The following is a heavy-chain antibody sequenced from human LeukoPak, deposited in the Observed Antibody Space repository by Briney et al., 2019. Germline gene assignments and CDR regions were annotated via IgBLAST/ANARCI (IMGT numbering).Heavy chain of an antibody. J-gene: IGHJ4*02. CDR1: GFTFTSYA. Sequence: GGTLRLSCAASGFTFTSYAMSWVRQAPGKGLEWVSAISGNGGATYYADSVKGRFTISRDNSKNTLHLQMNSLRAEDTALYYCAKATTAIVVDNFFDYWGQGTLVSVSS. CDR2: ISGNGGAT. D-gene: IGHD3-22*01. CDR3: AKATTAIVVDNFFDY. V-gene: IGHV3-23*01.